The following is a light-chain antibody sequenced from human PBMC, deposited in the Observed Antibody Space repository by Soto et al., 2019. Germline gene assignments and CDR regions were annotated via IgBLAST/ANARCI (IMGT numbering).Light chain of an antibody. J-gene: IGKJ2*01. CDR1: QRVNSSY. Sequence: EIVLTQSPDTLYLSPGEGATLSCRASQRVNSSYLAWYQQKPGQAPRLLISGASDRATGVPARVSGSGYGTDFTLTLSRLEPEDFAVYYCQQYVTSPVTFGQGTKLQIK. CDR3: QQYVTSPVT. V-gene: IGKV3-20*01. CDR2: GAS.